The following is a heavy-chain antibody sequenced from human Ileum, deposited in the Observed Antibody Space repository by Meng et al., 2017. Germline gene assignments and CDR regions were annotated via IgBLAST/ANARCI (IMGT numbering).Heavy chain of an antibody. Sequence: GESLKISCTTSGFTFSDYSMSWVRQAPGKGLEWVSPISRSSNYIYHADSVKGRLTISRDNAKNSLYLQMNSLRSEDTAVYYCAREGIYDTTAYYNPDYWGQGTLVTVSS. V-gene: IGHV3-21*01. J-gene: IGHJ4*02. CDR3: AREGIYDTTAYYNPDY. CDR2: ISRSSNYI. CDR1: GFTFSDYS. D-gene: IGHD3-22*01.